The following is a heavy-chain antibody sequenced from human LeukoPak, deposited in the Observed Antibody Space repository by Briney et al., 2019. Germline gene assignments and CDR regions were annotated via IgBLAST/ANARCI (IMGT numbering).Heavy chain of an antibody. V-gene: IGHV4-30-4*08. CDR2: IYYSGST. CDR1: GGSISRADYY. Sequence: SETLSLTCTVSGGSISRADYYWSWIRQPPGKGLEWIGYIYYSGSTYYNPSLKSRVTISVDTSNNQFSLKLSSVTAADTAVYYCARDSDFWSGYYCFDYWGQGTLVTVSS. CDR3: ARDSDFWSGYYCFDY. D-gene: IGHD3-3*01. J-gene: IGHJ4*02.